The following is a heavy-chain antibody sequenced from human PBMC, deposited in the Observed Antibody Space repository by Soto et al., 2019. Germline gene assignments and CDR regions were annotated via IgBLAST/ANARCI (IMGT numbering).Heavy chain of an antibody. CDR3: ARIIAAASNWFDP. Sequence: SETLSLTCSVSGGSISSVGYYWSWIRQRPGKGLEWIGYIYYSGTTYYNPSLKSRLNISLDTSKNQFSLKLSSVTAADTAMYYCARIIAAASNWFDPWGQGTLVTVSS. CDR1: GGSISSVGYY. V-gene: IGHV4-31*03. D-gene: IGHD6-13*01. J-gene: IGHJ5*02. CDR2: IYYSGTT.